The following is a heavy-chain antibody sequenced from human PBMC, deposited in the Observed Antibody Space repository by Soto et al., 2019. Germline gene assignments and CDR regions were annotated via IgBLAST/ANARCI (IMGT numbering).Heavy chain of an antibody. CDR3: ARETPSFDS. CDR2: IRTISSAI. J-gene: IGHJ4*02. Sequence: QLVESGGGLVQPGGSLRLSCAASGFTFSDYPMNWVRQAPGKGLEWVASIRTISSAIYFADSVRGRFTNSRDNARNPLYLQMTSLGDEDTAVYYCARETPSFDSWGQGTLVTVSS. CDR1: GFTFSDYP. V-gene: IGHV3-48*02. D-gene: IGHD2-15*01.